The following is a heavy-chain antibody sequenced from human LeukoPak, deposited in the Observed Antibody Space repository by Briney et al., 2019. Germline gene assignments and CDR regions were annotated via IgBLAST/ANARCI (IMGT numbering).Heavy chain of an antibody. J-gene: IGHJ5*02. D-gene: IGHD4-17*01. V-gene: IGHV4-31*03. CDR3: ARLKRGLRLNWFDP. CDR1: GDSISSANDY. CDR2: MYYSGST. Sequence: SQTLSPTCTVSGDSISSANDYWSWIRQHPGKGLEWIGYMYYSGSTYHSPSLKNRITISLDTSKNQFSLKLSSVTAADTAVYYCARLKRGLRLNWFDPWGQGTLVTVSS.